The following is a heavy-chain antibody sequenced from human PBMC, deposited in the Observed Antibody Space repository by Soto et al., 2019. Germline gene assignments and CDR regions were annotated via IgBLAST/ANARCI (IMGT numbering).Heavy chain of an antibody. J-gene: IGHJ4*02. D-gene: IGHD5-12*01. CDR3: ARDSPIGSTFSGYDAIDY. Sequence: QVQLVQSGAEVKKPGSSVKVSCKASGGPFSNDIITWVRQAPGHGLEWMGRIIPLLNIANYAQKFQGRVTITADRSTGTAYMELNSLRSEDTAVYYCARDSPIGSTFSGYDAIDYWGQGTLVTVSS. CDR1: GGPFSNDI. V-gene: IGHV1-69*08. CDR2: IIPLLNIA.